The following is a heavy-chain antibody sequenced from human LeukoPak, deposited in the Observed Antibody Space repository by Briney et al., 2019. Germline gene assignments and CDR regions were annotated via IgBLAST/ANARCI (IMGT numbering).Heavy chain of an antibody. CDR2: MNPNSGNT. Sequence: ASVKVSCKASGYTFTSYDINWVRQATGQGLEWMGWMNPNSGNTGYAQKFQGRVTMTRDTSISTAYMELSSLRSEDTAVYYCARGRFGELSISYWFDPWGQGTLVTVSS. V-gene: IGHV1-8*02. D-gene: IGHD3-10*01. J-gene: IGHJ5*02. CDR1: GYTFTSYD. CDR3: ARGRFGELSISYWFDP.